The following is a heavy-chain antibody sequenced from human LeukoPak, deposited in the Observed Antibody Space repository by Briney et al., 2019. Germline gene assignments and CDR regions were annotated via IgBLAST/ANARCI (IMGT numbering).Heavy chain of an antibody. D-gene: IGHD2-21*01. CDR1: GGSISSGGYY. CDR2: IYYSGST. Sequence: PSETLSLTCTVSGGSISSGGYYWSWIRQPPGKGLEWIGSIYYSGSTYYNPSLKSRVTISVDTSKNQFSLKLSSVTAADTAVYYCARLAIGATGLYFDYWGQGTLVTVSS. V-gene: IGHV4-39*01. J-gene: IGHJ4*02. CDR3: ARLAIGATGLYFDY.